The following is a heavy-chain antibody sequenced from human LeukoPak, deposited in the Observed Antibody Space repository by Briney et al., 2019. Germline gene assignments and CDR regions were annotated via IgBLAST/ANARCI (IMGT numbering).Heavy chain of an antibody. J-gene: IGHJ5*02. CDR2: IIPIFGTA. Sequence: ASVKVSCKASGCTFSSYAISWVRQAPGQGLEWMGGIIPIFGTANYAQKFQGRVTITADKSTSTAYMELSSLRSEDTAVYYCARARRAEYSSGWYWFDPWGQGTLVTVSS. V-gene: IGHV1-69*06. CDR1: GCTFSSYA. CDR3: ARARRAEYSSGWYWFDP. D-gene: IGHD6-19*01.